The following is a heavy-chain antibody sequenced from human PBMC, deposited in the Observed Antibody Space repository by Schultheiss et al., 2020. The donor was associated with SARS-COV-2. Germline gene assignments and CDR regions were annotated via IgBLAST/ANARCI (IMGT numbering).Heavy chain of an antibody. CDR2: ISSSGSTI. D-gene: IGHD3-22*01. V-gene: IGHV3-11*01. J-gene: IGHJ6*02. CDR1: GFTVSSNY. Sequence: GGSLRLSCAASGFTVSSNYMSWIRQAPGKGLEWVSYISSSGSTIYYADSVKGRFTISRDNAKNSLYLQMNSLRAEDTAVYYCASVDYYDSSGYYYYGMDVWGQGTTVTVSS. CDR3: ASVDYYDSSGYYYYGMDV.